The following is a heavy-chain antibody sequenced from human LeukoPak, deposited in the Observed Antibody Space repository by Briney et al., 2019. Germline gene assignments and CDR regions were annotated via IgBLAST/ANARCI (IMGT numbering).Heavy chain of an antibody. CDR1: GDSITGSRYY. D-gene: IGHD3-10*01. CDR2: IYYSGSI. Sequence: PSEALSLTCTVSGDSITGSRYYWGWIRQPPGKGLEWLGNIYYSGSIDHNPSLKSRLTISLDTSKNQFSLKLSSVTAADTAVYYCATPSGNAYDVWGQGTMVTVPS. V-gene: IGHV4-39*07. J-gene: IGHJ3*01. CDR3: ATPSGNAYDV.